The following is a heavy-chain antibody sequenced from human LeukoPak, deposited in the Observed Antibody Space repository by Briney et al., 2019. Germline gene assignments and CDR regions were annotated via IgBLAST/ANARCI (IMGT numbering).Heavy chain of an antibody. V-gene: IGHV4-39*01. CDR3: ARPGKVSGVYYHYMDV. CDR2: ISYSGST. D-gene: IGHD3-10*01. J-gene: IGHJ6*03. Sequence: PSETLSLTCTVSGGSISSSSYYWAWIRQPPGKGLEWIGTISYSGSTYYNPSLKSRVTISVDTSKNQFSLKLSSVTAADTAVYYCARPGKVSGVYYHYMDVWGKGTTVTVSS. CDR1: GGSISSSSYY.